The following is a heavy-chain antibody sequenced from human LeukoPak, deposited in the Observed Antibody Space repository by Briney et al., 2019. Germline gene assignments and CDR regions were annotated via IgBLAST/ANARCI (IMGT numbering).Heavy chain of an antibody. V-gene: IGHV5-51*01. CDR1: GYSFTSCC. D-gene: IGHD1-26*01. CDR2: IYPGDSGP. Sequence: GESLKISCKVSGYSFTSCCIGWVRQMPGKGLEWIGIIYPGDSGPTYSPSFQGQATISVDKSINTAYLQWSSLQASDTAMYYCGMSGDRVPLQDDVFDVWGQGTMVTVST. J-gene: IGHJ3*01. CDR3: GMSGDRVPLQDDVFDV.